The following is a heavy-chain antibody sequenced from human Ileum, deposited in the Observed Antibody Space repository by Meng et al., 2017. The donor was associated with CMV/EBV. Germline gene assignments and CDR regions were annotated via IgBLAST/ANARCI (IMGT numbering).Heavy chain of an antibody. CDR1: GGSISNYY. CDR2: IYSSGST. D-gene: IGHD1-7*01. Sequence: SETLSLTCTVSGGSISNYYWTWIRQPPGKGLEWIGYIYSSGSTSYNPSLESRVTISVDTSKHQFSLELSSVPVADTAVYYCARDVRNSPAFGLDVWGQGTTVTVSS. J-gene: IGHJ6*02. V-gene: IGHV4-59*01. CDR3: ARDVRNSPAFGLDV.